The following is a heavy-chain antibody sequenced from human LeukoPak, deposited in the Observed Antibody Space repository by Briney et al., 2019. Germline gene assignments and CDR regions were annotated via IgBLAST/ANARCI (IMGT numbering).Heavy chain of an antibody. CDR1: GFTFSSYA. D-gene: IGHD2-2*02. Sequence: GGSLRLSCAASGFTFSSYAMSWVRQAPGKGLEWVSAISGSGGSTYYADSVKGRFTISRDNSKNTLYLQMNSLRAEDTAVYYCAKSGYCSSTSCYTEAYDYFDYWGQGTLVTVSS. CDR2: ISGSGGST. CDR3: AKSGYCSSTSCYTEAYDYFDY. J-gene: IGHJ4*02. V-gene: IGHV3-23*01.